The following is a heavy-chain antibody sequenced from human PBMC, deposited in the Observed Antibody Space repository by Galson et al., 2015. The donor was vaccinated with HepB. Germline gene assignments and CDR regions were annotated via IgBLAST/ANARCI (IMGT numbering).Heavy chain of an antibody. CDR3: ARAALGWFDP. V-gene: IGHV3-11*01. CDR1: GFSFSDYY. J-gene: IGHJ5*02. D-gene: IGHD6-25*01. CDR2: ISDSSDTI. Sequence: SLRLSCAVSGFSFSDYYMSWIRQAPGKGLEWVSYISDSSDTIYYAGSVKGRFTISRDNAKNSVYLQMNSLRAEDTAIYYCARAALGWFDPWGQGTLVTVSS.